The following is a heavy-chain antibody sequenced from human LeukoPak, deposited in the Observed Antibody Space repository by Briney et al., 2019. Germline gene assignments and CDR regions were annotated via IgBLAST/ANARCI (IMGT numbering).Heavy chain of an antibody. CDR3: AKSKVAQNRFDY. J-gene: IGHJ4*02. V-gene: IGHV3-23*01. Sequence: PGGSLRLSCAASGFTFSSYAMSWVRQAPGKGLEWVSAISGSGGSTYCADSVKGRFTISRDNSKNTLYLQMNSLRAEDTAVYYCAKSKVAQNRFDYWGQGTLVTVSS. CDR1: GFTFSSYA. CDR2: ISGSGGST. D-gene: IGHD2-15*01.